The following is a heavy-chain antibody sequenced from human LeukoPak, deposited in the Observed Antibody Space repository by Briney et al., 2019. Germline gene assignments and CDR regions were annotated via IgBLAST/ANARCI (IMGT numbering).Heavy chain of an antibody. J-gene: IGHJ4*02. Sequence: SETLSLTCTVSGGSISSDGYYWSWIRQPPGKGLEWIGYIYHSGSTYYKPPLKSRVTISLDRSRNQFSLKLSSVTAADTAVYYCARWSRLCSSTSCSKYYFDSWGQGTLVTVSS. V-gene: IGHV4-30-2*01. CDR3: ARWSRLCSSTSCSKYYFDS. D-gene: IGHD2-2*01. CDR2: IYHSGST. CDR1: GGSISSDGYY.